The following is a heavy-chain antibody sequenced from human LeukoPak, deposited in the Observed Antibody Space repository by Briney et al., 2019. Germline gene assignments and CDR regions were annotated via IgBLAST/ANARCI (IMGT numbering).Heavy chain of an antibody. CDR1: GFTFSSYS. V-gene: IGHV3-21*01. CDR2: ISSSSSYI. CDR3: ARDPMTGTFDY. D-gene: IGHD3-9*01. Sequence: GGSLRLSCAASGFTFSSYSMNWVRKAPGKGLEWVSSISSSSSYIYYADSVKGRFTISRDNAKNSLYLQMNSLRAEDTAVYYCARDPMTGTFDYWGQGTLVTVSS. J-gene: IGHJ4*02.